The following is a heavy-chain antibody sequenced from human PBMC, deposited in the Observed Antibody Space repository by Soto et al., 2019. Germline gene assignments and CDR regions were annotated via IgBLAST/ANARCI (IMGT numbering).Heavy chain of an antibody. CDR2: IYYSGST. D-gene: IGHD6-6*01. V-gene: IGHV4-30-4*01. CDR1: GGSISSGDYY. Sequence: QVQLQESGPGLVKPSQTLSLTCTVSGGSISSGDYYWSWIRQPPGKGLEWIGYIYYSGSTSYNPSLKSRVTISVDTSKNQLSLKLSSVTAADTAVYYCARERPDGARLGPWGQRTLVTVSS. J-gene: IGHJ5*02. CDR3: ARERPDGARLGP.